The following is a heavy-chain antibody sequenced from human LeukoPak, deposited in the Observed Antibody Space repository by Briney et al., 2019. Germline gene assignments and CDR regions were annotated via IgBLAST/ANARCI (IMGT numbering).Heavy chain of an antibody. Sequence: PGGSLRLPCAASGFTFSSYSMNWVRQAPGKGLEWVASIRSYSSYIHYADSVKGRFTISRDDAKKSLDLQMNSLRAEDTAVYFCARYSEVYYYVDVWGAGTTVIVSS. CDR2: IRSYSSYI. D-gene: IGHD2-21*01. V-gene: IGHV3-21*01. J-gene: IGHJ6*03. CDR3: ARYSEVYYYVDV. CDR1: GFTFSSYS.